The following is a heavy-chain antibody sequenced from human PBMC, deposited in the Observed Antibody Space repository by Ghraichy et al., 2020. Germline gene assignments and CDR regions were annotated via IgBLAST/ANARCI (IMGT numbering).Heavy chain of an antibody. CDR1: GGSISSYY. Sequence: SETLSLTCTVSGGSISSYYWSWIRQPAGKGLEWIGRIYTSGSTNYNPSLKSRVTMSVDTSKNQFSLKLSSVTAADTAVYYCARGFRVGATGYYYGMDVWGQGTTVTVSS. J-gene: IGHJ6*02. CDR3: ARGFRVGATGYYYGMDV. V-gene: IGHV4-4*07. D-gene: IGHD1-26*01. CDR2: IYTSGST.